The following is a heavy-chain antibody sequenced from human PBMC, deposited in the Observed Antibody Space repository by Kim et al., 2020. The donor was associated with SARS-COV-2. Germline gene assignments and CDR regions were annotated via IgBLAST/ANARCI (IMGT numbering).Heavy chain of an antibody. V-gene: IGHV4-31*03. CDR3: ARGYDSSGPTDY. CDR2: IYYSGST. D-gene: IGHD3-22*01. CDR1: GGSISSGGYY. Sequence: SETLSLTCTVSGGSISSGGYYWSWIRQHPGKGLEWIGYIYYSGSTYYNPSLKSRVTISVDTSKNQFSLKLSSVTAADTDVYYCARGYDSSGPTDYWGQGTLVTVSS. J-gene: IGHJ4*02.